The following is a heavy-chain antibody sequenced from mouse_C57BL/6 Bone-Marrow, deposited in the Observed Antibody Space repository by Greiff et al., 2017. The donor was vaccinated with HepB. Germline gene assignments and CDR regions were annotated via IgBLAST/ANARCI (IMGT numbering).Heavy chain of an antibody. CDR3: TTGYYAMDY. J-gene: IGHJ4*01. V-gene: IGHV14-4*01. CDR2: IDPENGDT. Sequence: VQLQQSGAELVRPGASVKLSCTASGFNFTDYCMHWVKQRPEQGLEWIGWIDPENGDTEYASKFQGKATIAADTSSNTAYRQLSSLTSEDTAVYYCTTGYYAMDYWGQGTSVTVSS. CDR1: GFNFTDYC.